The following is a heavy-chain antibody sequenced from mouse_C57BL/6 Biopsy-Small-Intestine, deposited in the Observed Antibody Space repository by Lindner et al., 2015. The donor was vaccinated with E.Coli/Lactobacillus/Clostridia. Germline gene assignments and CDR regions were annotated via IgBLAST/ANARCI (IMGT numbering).Heavy chain of an antibody. D-gene: IGHD1-1*01. V-gene: IGHV5-17*01. Sequence: VQLQESGGGLVKPGGSLKLSCAASGFTFSDYGMHWVRQTPEKGLDWIAYISGSSATIFYADTVKGRFTISRDNAKNTLFLQMTSLRSEDTAIYYCARNYYGSSHDYWGQGTTLTVSS. CDR2: ISGSSATI. CDR3: ARNYYGSSHDY. J-gene: IGHJ2*01. CDR1: GFTFSDYG.